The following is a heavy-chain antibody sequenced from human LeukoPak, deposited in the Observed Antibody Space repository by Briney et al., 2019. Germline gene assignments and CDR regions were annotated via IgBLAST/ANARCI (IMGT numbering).Heavy chain of an antibody. Sequence: PSETLSLTCTVSGGSISSSSYYWGWIRQPPGKGLEWIGSIYHSGSTNYNPSLKSRVTISVDKSKNQFSLKLSSVTAADTAVYYCARVKVEFWFDPWGQGTLVTVSS. CDR2: IYHSGST. CDR1: GGSISSSSYY. V-gene: IGHV4-39*07. CDR3: ARVKVEFWFDP. J-gene: IGHJ5*02.